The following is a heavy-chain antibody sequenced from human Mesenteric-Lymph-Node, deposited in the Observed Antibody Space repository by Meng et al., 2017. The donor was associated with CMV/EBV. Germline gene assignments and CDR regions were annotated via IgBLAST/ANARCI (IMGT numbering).Heavy chain of an antibody. CDR3: VGQRGDSPFAY. V-gene: IGHV3-7*01. J-gene: IGHJ4*02. CDR1: GFTFDDYG. D-gene: IGHD5-18*01. Sequence: GESLKISCAASGFTFDDYGMSWVRQAPGKGLECVANIKPDGSQKYYVDSVKGRFTISRDNAKDLLYLQMNTLRAEDTAMYYCVGQRGDSPFAYWGQGTLVTVSS. CDR2: IKPDGSQK.